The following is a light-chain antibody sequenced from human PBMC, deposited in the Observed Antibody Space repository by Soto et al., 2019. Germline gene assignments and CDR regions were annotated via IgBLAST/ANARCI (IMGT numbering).Light chain of an antibody. CDR1: QGISNY. J-gene: IGKJ3*01. V-gene: IGKV1-27*01. Sequence: DIQMTQSPSSLSASVGDRVTITCRASQGISNYLAWYQQKPGKVPKLLIYAASTLQSGVPSRFSGSGSGTDFTLTISSLQPEDVATYYCQKYNSAPPFPFGPGTKVDI. CDR3: QKYNSAPPFP. CDR2: AAS.